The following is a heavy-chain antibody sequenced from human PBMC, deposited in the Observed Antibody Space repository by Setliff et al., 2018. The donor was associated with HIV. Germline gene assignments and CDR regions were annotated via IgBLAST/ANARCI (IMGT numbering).Heavy chain of an antibody. CDR1: GGSLSSSSYY. Sequence: PSETLSPTCTLAGGSLSSSSYYWSWIRQPAGKGLEWSGQIYTSGSTNYNPSLKSRFTISVDTSKSQFSQKLRFVTAADTAVYSCAKRQSYYDIWNGRDFDALDIWGQGTKVTVSS. D-gene: IGHD3-3*01. CDR3: AKRQSYYDIWNGRDFDALDI. J-gene: IGHJ3*02. CDR2: IYTSGST. V-gene: IGHV4-61*09.